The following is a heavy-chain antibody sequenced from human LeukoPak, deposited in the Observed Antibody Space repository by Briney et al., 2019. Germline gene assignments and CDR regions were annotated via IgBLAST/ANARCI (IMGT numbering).Heavy chain of an antibody. Sequence: GGSLRLSCAASGFTFSDYSMNWVRQAPGKGLEWVSYIDGSGDTIYYADSVKGRFAISRDNAKNSLDLQMNSLRDEDTAVYYCSRRFDCWGQGTLVTVSS. V-gene: IGHV3-48*02. J-gene: IGHJ4*02. CDR3: SRRFDC. CDR1: GFTFSDYS. CDR2: IDGSGDTI.